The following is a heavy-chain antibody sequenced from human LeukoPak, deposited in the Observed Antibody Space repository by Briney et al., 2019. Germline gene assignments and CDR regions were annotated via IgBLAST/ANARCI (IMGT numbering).Heavy chain of an antibody. D-gene: IGHD3-10*01. V-gene: IGHV3-48*03. Sequence: GGSLRLSCAASGFTFSSYEMNWVRQAPGKGLEGVSYISSSGSTIYYADSVKGRFTISRDNAKNSLYLQMNSLRAEDTAVYYCARAGGSGSPLPDYWGQGTLVTVSS. CDR1: GFTFSSYE. J-gene: IGHJ4*02. CDR3: ARAGGSGSPLPDY. CDR2: ISSSGSTI.